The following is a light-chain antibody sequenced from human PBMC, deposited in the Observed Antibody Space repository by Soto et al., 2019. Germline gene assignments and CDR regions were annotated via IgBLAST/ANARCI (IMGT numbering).Light chain of an antibody. Sequence: EIVMTQSPSTLSVSPGERATLSCMASQSVSSNLAWYQQKPGQAPRLLIYGAFTRATGIPARFSGSGSGTEFTLTISSLQSEDFAVYYCQQYSNWPWTFGQGTKVDI. V-gene: IGKV3-15*01. J-gene: IGKJ1*01. CDR2: GAF. CDR1: QSVSSN. CDR3: QQYSNWPWT.